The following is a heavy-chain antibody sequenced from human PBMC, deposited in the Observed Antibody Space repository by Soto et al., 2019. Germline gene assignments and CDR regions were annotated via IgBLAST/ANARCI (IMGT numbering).Heavy chain of an antibody. CDR1: GGTFSSYA. CDR2: IIPIFGTA. J-gene: IGHJ6*02. V-gene: IGHV1-69*13. Sequence: SVKVSCKASGGTFSSYAISWVRQAPGQGLEWMGGIIPIFGTANYAQKFQGRVTITADESTSTAYMELSSLRSEDTAVYYCAITHCSSTSCWYYYYGMDVWGQGTTVTVSS. D-gene: IGHD2-2*01. CDR3: AITHCSSTSCWYYYYGMDV.